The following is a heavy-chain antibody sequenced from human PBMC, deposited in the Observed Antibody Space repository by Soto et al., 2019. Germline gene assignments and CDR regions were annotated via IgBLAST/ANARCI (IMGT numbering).Heavy chain of an antibody. V-gene: IGHV3-30*18. D-gene: IGHD4-17*01. CDR1: GFTFDSHG. CDR2: ISSDGNNK. Sequence: QVQLVESGGGAVQPGRSLRLSCAASGFTFDSHGMHWVRQAPGKGLGWVAVISSDGNNKYYADSVKSRFTNSRDNFNNILYLQMSSLRAEDTAVYYCAKDLLPNTVTTCGSWGQGTLVTVSS. J-gene: IGHJ5*02. CDR3: AKDLLPNTVTTCGS.